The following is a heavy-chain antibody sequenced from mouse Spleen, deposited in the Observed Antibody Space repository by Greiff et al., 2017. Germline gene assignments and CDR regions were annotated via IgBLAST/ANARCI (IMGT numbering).Heavy chain of an antibody. CDR2: IRNKANGYTT. J-gene: IGHJ3*01. CDR1: GFTFTDYY. CDR3: ARSGGYDVPFAY. Sequence: EVKVVESGGGLVQPGGSLSLSCAASGFTFTDYYMSWVRQPPGKALEWLGFIRNKANGYTTEYSASVKGRFTISRDNSQSILYLQMNALRAEDSATYYCARSGGYDVPFAYWGQGTLVTVSA. V-gene: IGHV7-3*01. D-gene: IGHD2-2*01.